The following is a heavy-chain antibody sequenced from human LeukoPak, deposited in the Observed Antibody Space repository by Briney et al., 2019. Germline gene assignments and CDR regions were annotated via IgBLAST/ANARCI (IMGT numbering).Heavy chain of an antibody. V-gene: IGHV4-61*02. J-gene: IGHJ6*03. Sequence: ETSETLSLTCTVSGGSISSGSYYWNWIRQPAGKGLEWIGRIYPSGSTNYNPSLKSRVTISEDTSKNQFSLKLTSVTAADTAVYFCARQLYVSGSYYAPMDVWGKGTTVMISS. CDR3: ARQLYVSGSYYAPMDV. CDR2: IYPSGST. D-gene: IGHD3-10*01. CDR1: GGSISSGSYY.